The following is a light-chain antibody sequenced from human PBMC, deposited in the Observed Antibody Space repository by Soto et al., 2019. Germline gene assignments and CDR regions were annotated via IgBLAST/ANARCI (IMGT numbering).Light chain of an antibody. Sequence: DIQMTQSPSSLSASVGDRVTITCRASQGIRTDLGWYQQKPGKAPKRLIYAASSLQSGVPSRFSGSGSGTEFTLTISSLLPEDFATYYCLPHNSYSYAFGQGTKLEIK. J-gene: IGKJ2*01. CDR1: QGIRTD. V-gene: IGKV1-17*01. CDR2: AAS. CDR3: LPHNSYSYA.